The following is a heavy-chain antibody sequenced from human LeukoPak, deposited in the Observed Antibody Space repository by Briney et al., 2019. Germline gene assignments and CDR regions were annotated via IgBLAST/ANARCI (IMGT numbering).Heavy chain of an antibody. CDR1: GFTFSSYI. CDR2: ISSSSSYI. J-gene: IGHJ5*02. V-gene: IGHV3-21*01. D-gene: IGHD3-16*02. Sequence: PGGSLRLSCAASGFTFSSYIMNWVRQAPGKGLEWVSSISSSSSYIYYADSVKGRFTISRDNAKNSLYLQMNSLRAEDTAVYYCARASDYDYVWGSYRYYDWFDPWGQGTLVTVSS. CDR3: ARASDYDYVWGSYRYYDWFDP.